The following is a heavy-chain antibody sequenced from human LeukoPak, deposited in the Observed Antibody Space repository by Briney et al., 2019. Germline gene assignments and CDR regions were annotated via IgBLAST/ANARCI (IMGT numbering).Heavy chain of an antibody. V-gene: IGHV3-23*01. CDR2: ISGSGDST. CDR3: AKARPVNGPIVVVPAAPLDY. D-gene: IGHD2-2*01. CDR1: GFTFSSYA. Sequence: PGGSLRLSCGASGFTFSSYAMSWVRQAPGRGLEWVSLISGSGDSTYYADSVKGRFTISRDNSKNTLDLQMNSLRAEDTAVYYCAKARPVNGPIVVVPAAPLDYWGQGTLVTVSS. J-gene: IGHJ4*02.